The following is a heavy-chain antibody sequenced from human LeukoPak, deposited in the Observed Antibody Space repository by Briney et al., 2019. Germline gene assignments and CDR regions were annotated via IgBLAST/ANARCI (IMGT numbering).Heavy chain of an antibody. D-gene: IGHD1-26*01. V-gene: IGHV4-31*03. CDR2: IYYSGST. Sequence: PSETLSLTCTVSGGSISSGGYYWSWIRQHPGTGLEWIGYIYYSGSTYYNPSLKSRVTISVDTSKNQFSLKLSSVTAADTAVYYCATEVGATTWDYWGQGTLVTVSS. CDR1: GGSISSGGYY. CDR3: ATEVGATTWDY. J-gene: IGHJ4*02.